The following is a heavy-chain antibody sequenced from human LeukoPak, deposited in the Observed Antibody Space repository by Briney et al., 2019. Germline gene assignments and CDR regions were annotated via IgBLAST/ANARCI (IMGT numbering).Heavy chain of an antibody. J-gene: IGHJ4*02. CDR2: IYYSGST. D-gene: IGHD5-18*01. CDR3: AGSPIRGNIYGDLHY. Sequence: SETLSLTCTVSGASISSYFWSWIRQPPGKGLEWIGYIYYSGSTNYNPSLKIRLTMSVDTSKNQFSLKLSSVTAADTAVYYCAGSPIRGNIYGDLHYWGQGTLVTVSS. CDR1: GASISSYF. V-gene: IGHV4-59*01.